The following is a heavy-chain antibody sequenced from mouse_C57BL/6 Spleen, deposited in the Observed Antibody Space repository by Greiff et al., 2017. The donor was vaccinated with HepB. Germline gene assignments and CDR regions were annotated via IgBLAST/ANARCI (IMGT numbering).Heavy chain of an antibody. CDR2: IHPNSGST. CDR1: GYTFTSYW. D-gene: IGHD2-1*01. CDR3: ARSGNYDGVSDY. Sequence: QVQLQQPGAEMVKPGASVKLSCKASGYTFTSYWMHWVKQRPGQGLEWIGMIHPNSGSTNYNEKFKSKATLTVDKSSSTAYMQLSSLTSEDSAVYYCARSGNYDGVSDYWGQGTTLTVSS. V-gene: IGHV1-64*01. J-gene: IGHJ2*01.